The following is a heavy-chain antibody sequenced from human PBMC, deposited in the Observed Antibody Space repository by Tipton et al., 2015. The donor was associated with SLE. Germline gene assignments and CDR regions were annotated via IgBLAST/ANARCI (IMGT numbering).Heavy chain of an antibody. D-gene: IGHD1-26*01. CDR3: ARRSGSYSQ. Sequence: TLSLTCTVSAGSISSHYWSWIRQPPGKGLEWIGFIYYSGITKYNPSLESRVTISVDTFKNQFSLKLSSVTAADTAVYYCARRSGSYSQWGQGTLVTVSS. CDR2: IYYSGIT. CDR1: AGSISSHY. V-gene: IGHV4-59*11. J-gene: IGHJ4*02.